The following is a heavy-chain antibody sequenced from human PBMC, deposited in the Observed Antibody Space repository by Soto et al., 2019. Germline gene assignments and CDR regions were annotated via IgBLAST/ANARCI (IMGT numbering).Heavy chain of an antibody. CDR1: GFTFSDHY. D-gene: IGHD6-19*01. CDR2: SRNKANSYTT. V-gene: IGHV3-72*01. CDR3: ARGTYISGWMNDY. Sequence: EVQLVQSGGCLVQPGGSLRLSCAASGFTFSDHYMDWVRQAPGKGLEWVGRSRNKANSYTTEYAASVKGRFTISRDDSQNSLLRQMDRLKTEDTAVYYCARGTYISGWMNDYWGQGTLVTVSS. J-gene: IGHJ4*02.